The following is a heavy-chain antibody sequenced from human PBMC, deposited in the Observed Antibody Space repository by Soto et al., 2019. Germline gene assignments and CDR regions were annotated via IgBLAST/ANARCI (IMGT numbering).Heavy chain of an antibody. CDR3: ARGVDYRWVY. Sequence: SETLSLTCTVSGGSVYTDYWWSWVRQAPGKGLEWIGEVHQSGTTNYIQSLTSRLSMSVDKSGNQASLQLTSVAAADTAVYYCARGVDYRWVYWGQGVLVTVSS. V-gene: IGHV4-4*02. D-gene: IGHD2-8*02. CDR1: GGSVYTDYW. J-gene: IGHJ4*02. CDR2: VHQSGTT.